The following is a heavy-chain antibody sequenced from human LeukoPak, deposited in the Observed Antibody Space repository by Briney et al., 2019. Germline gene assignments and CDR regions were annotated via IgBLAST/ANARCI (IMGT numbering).Heavy chain of an antibody. CDR2: INHSGST. Sequence: SETLSLTCAVSGGSFGGYYWSWIRQPPGKGQEWIGEINHSGSTNYNPSLKSRVTISVDTSKNQFSLKLSSVTAADTAVYYCARGRRGNGYYGSGSYYNPYYMDVWGKGTTVTISS. D-gene: IGHD3-10*01. CDR1: GGSFGGYY. V-gene: IGHV4-34*01. J-gene: IGHJ6*03. CDR3: ARGRRGNGYYGSGSYYNPYYMDV.